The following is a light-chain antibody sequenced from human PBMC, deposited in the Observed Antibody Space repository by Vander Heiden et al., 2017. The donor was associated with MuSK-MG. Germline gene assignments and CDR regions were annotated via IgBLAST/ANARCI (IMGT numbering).Light chain of an antibody. V-gene: IGLV7-43*01. CDR1: TGPVTSAFS. Sequence: QTVVTQEPSLTVSPGGTVTLTCASSTGPVTSAFSPTWFQQKPGQAPRPLIYSTTNKHSWTPARFSGSLLGGKGALTLSGVQPEDEADYYCLRYYGGAWVFGGGTKLTVL. CDR3: LRYYGGAWV. CDR2: STT. J-gene: IGLJ3*02.